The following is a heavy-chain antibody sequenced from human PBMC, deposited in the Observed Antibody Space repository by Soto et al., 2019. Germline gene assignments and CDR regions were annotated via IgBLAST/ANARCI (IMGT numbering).Heavy chain of an antibody. Sequence: QVQLVESGGGVVQPGRSLRLSCAASGFTFSSYARHWVRQAPGKGLEWVAVISYDGSNKYYADSVKGRFTISRDNSKNTLYLQMNSLRAEDTAVYYCARGSLTTVVTQYYFDYWGQGTLVTVSS. D-gene: IGHD4-17*01. CDR3: ARGSLTTVVTQYYFDY. CDR2: ISYDGSNK. V-gene: IGHV3-30-3*01. CDR1: GFTFSSYA. J-gene: IGHJ4*02.